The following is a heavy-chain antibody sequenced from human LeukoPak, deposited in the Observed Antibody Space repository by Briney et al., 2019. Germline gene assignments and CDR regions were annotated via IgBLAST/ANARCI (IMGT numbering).Heavy chain of an antibody. Sequence: VGSLRLSCAASGFTFSSYSMNWVPQAPGKGLEWVSSISSSSSYIYNADPVKVRFTISRDNDKNSLYLDMNSLRGEDTAVYYCARARSSTSCYACAGMDVWGQGATVTVSS. CDR3: ARARSSTSCYACAGMDV. CDR1: GFTFSSYS. CDR2: ISSSSSYI. D-gene: IGHD2-2*01. V-gene: IGHV3-21*01. J-gene: IGHJ6*02.